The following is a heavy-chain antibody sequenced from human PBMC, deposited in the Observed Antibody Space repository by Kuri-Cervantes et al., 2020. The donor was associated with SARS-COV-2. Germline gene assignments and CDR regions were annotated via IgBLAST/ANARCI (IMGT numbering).Heavy chain of an antibody. CDR2: ISSSSSYI. J-gene: IGHJ4*02. CDR3: ARDATVTTSYYFDY. D-gene: IGHD4-11*01. V-gene: IGHV3-21*01. CDR1: GFTFSSYS. Sequence: GESLKISCAASGFTFSSYSMNWVRQAPGKGLEWVSSISSSSSYIYYADSVKGRFTISRDNAKNSLYLQMNSLRAEDTAVYYCARDATVTTSYYFDYWDQGTLTVSS.